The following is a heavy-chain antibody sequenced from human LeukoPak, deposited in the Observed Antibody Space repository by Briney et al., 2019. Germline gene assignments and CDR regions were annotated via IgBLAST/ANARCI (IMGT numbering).Heavy chain of an antibody. CDR3: AKVIAVAGIVHDY. D-gene: IGHD6-19*01. Sequence: GGSLRLSCAASGFTLSSYAMSWVRQAPGKGLEWVSAISGSGGSTYYADSVKGRFTISRDNSKNTLYLQMNSLRAEDTAVYYCAKVIAVAGIVHDYWGQGTLVTVSS. CDR1: GFTLSSYA. J-gene: IGHJ4*02. CDR2: ISGSGGST. V-gene: IGHV3-23*01.